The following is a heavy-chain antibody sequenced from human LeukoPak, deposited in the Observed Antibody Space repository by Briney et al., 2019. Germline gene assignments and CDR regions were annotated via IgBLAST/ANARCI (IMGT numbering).Heavy chain of an antibody. Sequence: RPGGSLRLSCAASGFTFSSYGMHWVRQAPGKGLEWVAVISYDGSNKYYADSMKGRFTISRDNSKNTLYLQMNSLRAEDTAVYYCAKDRSQLWPPYYYYGMDVWGQGTTVTVSS. CDR2: ISYDGSNK. J-gene: IGHJ6*02. V-gene: IGHV3-30*18. CDR3: AKDRSQLWPPYYYYGMDV. CDR1: GFTFSSYG. D-gene: IGHD5-18*01.